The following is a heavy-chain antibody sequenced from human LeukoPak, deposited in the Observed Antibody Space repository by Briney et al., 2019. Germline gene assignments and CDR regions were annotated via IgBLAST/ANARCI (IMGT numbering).Heavy chain of an antibody. CDR3: ARERPNGRSWYARWFDP. Sequence: ASVEVSCKRSGYSFTSYNLHWVRQAPGQRLEWMGIVNPSGGNTNYAQKFQGRVTMTRDTSTSTVYMELSRLKSDDTAVYYCARERPNGRSWYARWFDPWGQGTLVTVSS. CDR2: VNPSGGNT. CDR1: GYSFTSYN. J-gene: IGHJ5*02. D-gene: IGHD6-13*01. V-gene: IGHV1-46*01.